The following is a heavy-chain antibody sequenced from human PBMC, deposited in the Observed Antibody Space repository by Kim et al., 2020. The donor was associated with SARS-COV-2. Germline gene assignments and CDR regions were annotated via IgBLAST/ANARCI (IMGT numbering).Heavy chain of an antibody. Sequence: GKGRFTISRDNAKNSLYLQMNSLRAEDTAVYYCARGSYDFWSGYPYYFDYWGQGTLVTVSS. J-gene: IGHJ4*02. CDR3: ARGSYDFWSGYPYYFDY. D-gene: IGHD3-3*01. V-gene: IGHV3-11*06.